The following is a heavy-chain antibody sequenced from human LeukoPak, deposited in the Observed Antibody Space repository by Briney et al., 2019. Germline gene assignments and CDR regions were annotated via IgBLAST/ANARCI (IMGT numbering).Heavy chain of an antibody. CDR1: GFTFSNAW. CDR3: TTDYYGSGSYPDAFDI. J-gene: IGHJ3*02. CDR2: IKSKSDGGTT. D-gene: IGHD3-10*01. Sequence: GGSLRLSCAASGFTFSNAWMSWVRQAPGKGLEWVGRIKSKSDGGTTDYAVSVKGRFTISRDDSKNTLYLQMNSLKTEDTAVYYCTTDYYGSGSYPDAFDIWGRGTMVTVSS. V-gene: IGHV3-15*01.